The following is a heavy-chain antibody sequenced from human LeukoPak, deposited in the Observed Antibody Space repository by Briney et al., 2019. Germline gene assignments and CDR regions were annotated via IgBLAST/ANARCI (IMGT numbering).Heavy chain of an antibody. J-gene: IGHJ6*03. D-gene: IGHD3-22*01. CDR2: ISGSGGST. Sequence: PGGSLRLSCAASGFTFSSYAMSWVRQAPGKGLEWVSAISGSGGSTYYADSVKGRFTISRDNSKNTLYLQMNSLRAEGTAVYYCAKVASSGFLTTGYYMDVWGKGTTVTVSS. CDR3: AKVASSGFLTTGYYMDV. CDR1: GFTFSSYA. V-gene: IGHV3-23*01.